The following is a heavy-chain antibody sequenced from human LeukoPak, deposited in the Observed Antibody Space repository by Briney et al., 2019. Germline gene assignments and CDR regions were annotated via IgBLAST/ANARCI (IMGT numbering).Heavy chain of an antibody. CDR1: GDSTSSDRYY. J-gene: IGHJ4*02. V-gene: IGHV4-39*01. Sequence: PSETLSLTSTISGDSTSSDRYYGGWVRQPPGKGLEWIGNIYYSGSTYYNPSLKSRVTMSVDTSKNQFFLKLNSVTAADTAVYYCARGRPYSGGYHLDYWGQGTLVTVSP. CDR2: IYYSGST. CDR3: ARGRPYSGGYHLDY. D-gene: IGHD1-26*01.